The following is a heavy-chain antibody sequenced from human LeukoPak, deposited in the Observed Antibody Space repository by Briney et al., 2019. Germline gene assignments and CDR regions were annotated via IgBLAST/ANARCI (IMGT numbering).Heavy chain of an antibody. J-gene: IGHJ6*02. V-gene: IGHV3-30*03. CDR2: ILYDGSNK. CDR1: GFTFSSYG. CDR3: ARDFRDGVDV. Sequence: PGGSLRLSCAASGFTFSSYGMHWVRQAPGKGLEWVAVILYDGSNKYYADSVKARFTISRDNAYNTLYLQMNSLRPDDTAVYYCARDFRDGVDVWGQGTTVTVSS.